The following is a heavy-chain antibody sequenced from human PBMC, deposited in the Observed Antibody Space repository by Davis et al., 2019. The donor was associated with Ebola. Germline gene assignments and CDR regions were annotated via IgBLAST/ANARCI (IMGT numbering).Heavy chain of an antibody. CDR1: GYSFTSYW. CDR3: ARQDIVVVPAAIPAAFDI. V-gene: IGHV5-51*01. J-gene: IGHJ3*02. CDR2: IYPGDSDT. D-gene: IGHD2-2*02. Sequence: GESLKISCKGSGYSFTSYWIGWVRQMPGKGLEWMGIIYPGDSDTRYSPSFQGQVTISADKSISTAYLQWSSLKASDTAMYYCARQDIVVVPAAIPAAFDIWGQGTMVTVSS.